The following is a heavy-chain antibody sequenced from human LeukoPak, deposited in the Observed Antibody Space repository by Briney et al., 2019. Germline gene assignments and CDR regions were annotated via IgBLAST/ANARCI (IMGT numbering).Heavy chain of an antibody. CDR1: GFTFGSYA. CDR3: ARGRYTGYDSGYFDY. Sequence: GGSLRLSCAASGFTFGSYALHWVRQAPGEGLEWVAAISYDGTNTYFTDSAKGRFTISRDNSKNTLYLQMNSLRAEDTAVYSCARGRYTGYDSGYFDYWGHGILVTVSS. J-gene: IGHJ4*01. CDR2: ISYDGTNT. D-gene: IGHD5-12*01. V-gene: IGHV3-30*04.